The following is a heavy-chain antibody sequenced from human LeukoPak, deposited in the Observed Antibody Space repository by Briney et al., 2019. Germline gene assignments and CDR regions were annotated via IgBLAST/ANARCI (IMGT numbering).Heavy chain of an antibody. V-gene: IGHV4-39*01. J-gene: IGHJ4*02. CDR3: ARHRPAASGSYYAFDY. D-gene: IGHD1-26*01. CDR2: IYYSGST. CDR1: GGSISSSSYY. Sequence: SETLSLTCTVSGGSISSSSYYWGWIRQPPGKGLEWIGSIYYSGSTYYNPSLKSRVTISVATSKNQFSLKLSSVTAADTAVYYCARHRPAASGSYYAFDYWGQGTLVTVSS.